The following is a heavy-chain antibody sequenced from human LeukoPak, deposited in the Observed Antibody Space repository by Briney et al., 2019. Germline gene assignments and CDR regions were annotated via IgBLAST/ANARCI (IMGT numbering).Heavy chain of an antibody. Sequence: SETLSLTCTVSSGSISTSNYYWGWVRQPPGKALEWIGNIFYSGSTYYSPSLKSRVTISVDTSKNQFSLKLSSVTAADTAGYYCARESTVVTPSAQTSLDAFDIWGQGTMVTVSS. CDR3: ARESTVVTPSAQTSLDAFDI. V-gene: IGHV4-39*07. D-gene: IGHD4-23*01. CDR1: SGSISTSNYY. J-gene: IGHJ3*02. CDR2: IFYSGST.